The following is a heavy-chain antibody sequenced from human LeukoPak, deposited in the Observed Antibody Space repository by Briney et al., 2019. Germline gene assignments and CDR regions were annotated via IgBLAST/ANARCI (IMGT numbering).Heavy chain of an antibody. CDR3: ARDSCSSTSCLSIDDY. V-gene: IGHV1-18*01. CDR2: ISAYNGNT. CDR1: GYTFTSYG. D-gene: IGHD2-2*01. J-gene: IGHJ4*02. Sequence: ASVKVSCKASGYTFTSYGISWVRQAPGQGLEWMGWISAYNGNTNYAQKLQGRVTMTTDTSTSTAYMELRSLRSDDTAVYYCARDSCSSTSCLSIDDYWGQGTLVTVSS.